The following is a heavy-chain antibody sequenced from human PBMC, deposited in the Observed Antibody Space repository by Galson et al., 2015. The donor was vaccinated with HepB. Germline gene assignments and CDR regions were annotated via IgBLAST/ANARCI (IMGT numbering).Heavy chain of an antibody. CDR3: ARGGSTTRPKIVPFDY. CDR2: IWYDGSNE. D-gene: IGHD6-6*01. Sequence: SLRLSCAASGFTFSTYGMDWVRQAPGKGLEWVAVIWYDGSNEYYGDSVKGRFTISRDNSKNTLYLQMNSLRAEDTAMYYCARGGSTTRPKIVPFDYWGQGTLVAVSS. J-gene: IGHJ4*02. CDR1: GFTFSTYG. V-gene: IGHV3-33*01.